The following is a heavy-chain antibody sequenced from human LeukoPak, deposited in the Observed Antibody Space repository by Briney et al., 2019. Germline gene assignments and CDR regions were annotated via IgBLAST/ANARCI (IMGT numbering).Heavy chain of an antibody. Sequence: GGSLRLSCAASGFTFDDYAMHWVRQAPGKGLEWVSGISWNSGSIGYADSVKGRFTISRDNAKNSLYLQMNSLRAEDTALYYCAKDAGFMVRGVLDYWGQGTLVTVSS. CDR1: GFTFDDYA. J-gene: IGHJ4*02. D-gene: IGHD3-10*01. V-gene: IGHV3-9*01. CDR3: AKDAGFMVRGVLDY. CDR2: ISWNSGSI.